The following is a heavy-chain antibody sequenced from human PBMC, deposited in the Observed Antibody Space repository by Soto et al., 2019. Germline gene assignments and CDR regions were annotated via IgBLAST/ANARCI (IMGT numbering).Heavy chain of an antibody. CDR2: IIPILGIA. CDR1: GGTFSSYT. D-gene: IGHD2-2*01. CDR3: ASGSDQGDAFDI. Sequence: SVKVSCKASGGTFSSYTISWVRQAPGQGLEWMGRIIPILGIANYAQKFQGRVTITADKSTSTAYMELSSLRSEDTAVYYCASGSDQGDAFDIWGQGTMVTVSS. J-gene: IGHJ3*02. V-gene: IGHV1-69*02.